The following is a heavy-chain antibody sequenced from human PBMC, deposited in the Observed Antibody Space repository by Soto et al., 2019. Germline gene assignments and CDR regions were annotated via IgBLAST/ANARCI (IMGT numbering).Heavy chain of an antibody. Sequence: EVQLLESGGGLVQPGGSLRLSCAASGFTFSSYAMSWVRQAPGKGLEWVSAISGSGGSTYYADSVKGRFTISRDNSKNTLYMQMNSLRAEDTAVYYCAKGIHSWSSYFDYWGQGTLVTVSS. J-gene: IGHJ4*02. CDR2: ISGSGGST. D-gene: IGHD6-13*01. CDR3: AKGIHSWSSYFDY. CDR1: GFTFSSYA. V-gene: IGHV3-23*01.